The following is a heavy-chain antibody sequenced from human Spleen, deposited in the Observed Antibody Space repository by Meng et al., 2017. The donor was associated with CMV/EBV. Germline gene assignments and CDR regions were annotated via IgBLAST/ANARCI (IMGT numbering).Heavy chain of an antibody. CDR2: IYKGGST. D-gene: IGHD4-11*01. CDR3: ARDRTTVTMGHNGMDV. CDR1: GFTVSSNY. J-gene: IGHJ6*02. Sequence: GGSLRLSCAASGFTVSSNYMSWVRQAPGKGLECVAVIYKGGSTYYAESVQGRFTISRDSSKNTLYLQMSSVRVEDTAVYYCARDRTTVTMGHNGMDVWGQGTTVTVSS. V-gene: IGHV3-53*01.